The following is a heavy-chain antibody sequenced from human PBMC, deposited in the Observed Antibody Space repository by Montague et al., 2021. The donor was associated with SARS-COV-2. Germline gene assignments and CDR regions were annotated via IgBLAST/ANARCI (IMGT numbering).Heavy chain of an antibody. V-gene: IGHV2-70*01. Sequence: VKPTQTLTLTCTFSGSSLSTSGMCASWIRQPPGKALEWLALIDWDDDKYYSTSLKTRLTISKDTPKNQVVLTMTNMDPVDTATYYCARSPYDILTGYYRGFDYWGQGTLVTVSS. CDR2: IDWDDDK. J-gene: IGHJ4*02. D-gene: IGHD3-9*01. CDR3: ARSPYDILTGYYRGFDY. CDR1: GSSLSTSGMC.